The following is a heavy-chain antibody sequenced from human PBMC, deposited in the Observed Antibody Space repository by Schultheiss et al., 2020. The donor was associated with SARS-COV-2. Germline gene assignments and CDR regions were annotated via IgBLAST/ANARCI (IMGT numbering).Heavy chain of an antibody. J-gene: IGHJ5*02. V-gene: IGHV4-39*07. CDR2: MYYSGST. D-gene: IGHD2-8*01. CDR1: GGSISSSPYY. Sequence: SETLSLTCTVSGGSISSSPYYWAWIRQPPGKGLEWIGSMYYSGSTDYNPSLKSRVTMSLDTSKKQFSLKLGSVTAADTAIYYCARSKYGRKGSQFDPWGQGTLVTVSS. CDR3: ARSKYGRKGSQFDP.